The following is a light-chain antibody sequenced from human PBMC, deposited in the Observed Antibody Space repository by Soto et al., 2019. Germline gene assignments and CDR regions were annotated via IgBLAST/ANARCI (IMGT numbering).Light chain of an antibody. CDR1: QGISNW. V-gene: IGKV1-12*01. CDR2: SAS. Sequence: DIQMTQSPSSVSASVGDRVTITCRASQGISNWLAWYQQQPGKAPKLLIYSASTLQSGVPSRFSGGVAETHFTLIISSLQPEDFATYYCQQTNTFFPLSFGGGTKVEIK. J-gene: IGKJ4*01. CDR3: QQTNTFFPLS.